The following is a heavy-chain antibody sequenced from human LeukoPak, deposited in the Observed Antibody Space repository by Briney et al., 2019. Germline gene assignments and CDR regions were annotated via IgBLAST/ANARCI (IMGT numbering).Heavy chain of an antibody. CDR2: IYHSGST. V-gene: IGHV4-38-2*01. CDR3: ARGLSPVVPAANGVDP. D-gene: IGHD2-2*01. CDR1: GYSISSGYY. J-gene: IGHJ5*02. Sequence: SETLSLTCAVSGYSISSGYYGGRIRQPPGKVLEWIGSIYHSGSTYYNPSLKSRVTISVDTSKNQFSLQLSSVTAADTAVYYYARGLSPVVPAANGVDPWGQGTLVTVSS.